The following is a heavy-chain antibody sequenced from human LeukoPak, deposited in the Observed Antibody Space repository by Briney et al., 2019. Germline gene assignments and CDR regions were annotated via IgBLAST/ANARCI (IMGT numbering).Heavy chain of an antibody. D-gene: IGHD1-1*01. J-gene: IGHJ4*02. CDR2: ISYDGSTK. Sequence: GGSLRLSCAASGFTLSTYAIHWVRQAAGKGLEWVAVISYDGSTKNYADSVKGRFTISRDNSENTLYLQINSLRVEDAAVYYCAKDTPTTGYHLDSWGQGTLVTVSS. CDR1: GFTLSTYA. V-gene: IGHV3-30*04. CDR3: AKDTPTTGYHLDS.